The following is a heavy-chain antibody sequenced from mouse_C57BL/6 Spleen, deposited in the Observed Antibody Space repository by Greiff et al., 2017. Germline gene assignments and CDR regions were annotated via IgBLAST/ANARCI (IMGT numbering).Heavy chain of an antibody. V-gene: IGHV1-78*01. CDR1: GYTFTDHT. CDR3: ARGGDGYYVGFAY. D-gene: IGHD2-3*01. J-gene: IGHJ3*01. CDR2: IYPRDGST. Sequence: VKLQQSDAELVKPGASVKISCKVSGYTFTDHTIHWMKQRPEQGLEWIGYIYPRDGSTKYNEKFKGKATLTADKSSSTAYMQLNSLTSEDSAVYFCARGGDGYYVGFAYWGQETLVTVSA.